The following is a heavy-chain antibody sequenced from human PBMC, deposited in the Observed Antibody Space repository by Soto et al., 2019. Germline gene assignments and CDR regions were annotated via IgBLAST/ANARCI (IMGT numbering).Heavy chain of an antibody. Sequence: SETLSLTCAVYGGSFSGYYWSWIRQPPGKGLEWVGEINHSGSTNYNPSLKSRVTISVDTSKNQFSLKLSSVTAADTAVYYCARGGRFGELLYYTHVSYYGMDVWGQGTTVTVSS. D-gene: IGHD3-10*01. CDR2: INHSGST. CDR1: GGSFSGYY. CDR3: ARGGRFGELLYYTHVSYYGMDV. V-gene: IGHV4-34*01. J-gene: IGHJ6*02.